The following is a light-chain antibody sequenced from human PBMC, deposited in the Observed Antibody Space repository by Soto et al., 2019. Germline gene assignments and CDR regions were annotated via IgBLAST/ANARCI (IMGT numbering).Light chain of an antibody. CDR2: GAS. CDR1: QSVSGN. V-gene: IGKV3-15*01. J-gene: IGKJ1*01. CDR3: QQYNNWPPWT. Sequence: EIVMTQSPATLSVSPGERATLSCRASQSVSGNLAWYQQKPGQAPRLLIYGASTRATGIPARFSGSRSGTEVTLTISSLQSEDFAVYYCQQYNNWPPWTCGQGTKVEIK.